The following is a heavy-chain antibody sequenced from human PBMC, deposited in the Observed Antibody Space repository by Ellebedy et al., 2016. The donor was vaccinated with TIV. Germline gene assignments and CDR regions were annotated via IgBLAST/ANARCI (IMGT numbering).Heavy chain of an antibody. V-gene: IGHV1-2*02. CDR1: GGTFSSYA. CDR2: INPNRGGS. CDR3: ARDEPQVTADTGLTYYSGMDV. J-gene: IGHJ6*02. Sequence: ASVKVSCKASGGTFSSYAISWVRQAPGQGLEWMGWINPNRGGSKYAQKFQGRVTMTRDTSISTAYMELSSLRSDDTAVYFCARDEPQVTADTGLTYYSGMDVWGQGTTVTVSS. D-gene: IGHD2-15*01.